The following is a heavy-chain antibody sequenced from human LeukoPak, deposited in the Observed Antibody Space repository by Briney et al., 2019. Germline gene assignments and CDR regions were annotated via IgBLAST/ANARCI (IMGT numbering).Heavy chain of an antibody. CDR3: AKDLEPLGPGYYYGSGSLFDY. V-gene: IGHV3-43*02. CDR1: GFTFDDYA. CDR2: ISGDGGST. D-gene: IGHD3-10*01. Sequence: GGSLRLSCAASGFTFDDYAMHWVRQAPGKGLEWVSLISGDGGSTYYADSVKGRFTISRDNIKNSLYLQMNSLRTEDTALYYCAKDLEPLGPGYYYGSGSLFDYWGQGTLVTVSS. J-gene: IGHJ4*02.